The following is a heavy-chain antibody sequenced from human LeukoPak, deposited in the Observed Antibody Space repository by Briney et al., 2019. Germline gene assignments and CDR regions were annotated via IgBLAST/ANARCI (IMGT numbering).Heavy chain of an antibody. CDR3: AKGEDTAMFDY. CDR2: ISSDGSGT. J-gene: IGHJ4*02. CDR1: GFTFSNYW. D-gene: IGHD5-18*01. Sequence: PGGSLRLSCAASGFTFSNYWMHWVRQAPGKGLVWVSRISSDGSGTNYADSVKGRFTISRDNAKNILYLQMNSLRVEDTAVYYCAKGEDTAMFDYWGQGTLVTVSS. V-gene: IGHV3-74*01.